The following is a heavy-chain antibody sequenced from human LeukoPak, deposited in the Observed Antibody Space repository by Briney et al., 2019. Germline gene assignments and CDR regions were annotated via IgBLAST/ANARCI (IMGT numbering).Heavy chain of an antibody. J-gene: IGHJ4*02. CDR3: ARDQRGGPNFDY. CDR2: ISWNSGSI. D-gene: IGHD2-15*01. Sequence: PGGSLRLSCAASGFTFDDYAMHWVRQAPGKGLEWVSGISWNSGSIGYADSVKGRFTISRDNAKNSLYLQMNSLRAEDTAVYYCARDQRGGPNFDYWGQGTLVTVSS. V-gene: IGHV3-9*01. CDR1: GFTFDDYA.